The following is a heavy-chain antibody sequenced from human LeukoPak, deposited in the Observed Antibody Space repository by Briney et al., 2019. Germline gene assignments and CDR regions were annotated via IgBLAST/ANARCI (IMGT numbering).Heavy chain of an antibody. CDR2: ISGSGDST. CDR1: GFTFSSYA. Sequence: GGSLRLSCAASGFTFSSYAMSWVRQAPGKGLEWVSDISGSGDSTYYADSVKGRFTISRDNSKNTLYLQMNSLRAEDTAVYYCAKDHPSYGDYPSFDYWGQGILVTVSS. D-gene: IGHD4-17*01. CDR3: AKDHPSYGDYPSFDY. J-gene: IGHJ4*02. V-gene: IGHV3-23*01.